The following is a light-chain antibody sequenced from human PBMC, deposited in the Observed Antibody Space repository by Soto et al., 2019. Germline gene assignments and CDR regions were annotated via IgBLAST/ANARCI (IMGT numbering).Light chain of an antibody. V-gene: IGLV1-40*01. CDR1: SFNIGAGYD. CDR2: GNS. CDR3: QSYDSSLSAAGV. Sequence: QSALTQPPSVSGAPGQRVTISCTGSSFNIGAGYDVHWYQQLPGTAPKLLIYGNSNRPSGVPDRFSGSKSGTSASLAITGLQAEDEADYYCQSYDSSLSAAGVFGGGTKLTVL. J-gene: IGLJ2*01.